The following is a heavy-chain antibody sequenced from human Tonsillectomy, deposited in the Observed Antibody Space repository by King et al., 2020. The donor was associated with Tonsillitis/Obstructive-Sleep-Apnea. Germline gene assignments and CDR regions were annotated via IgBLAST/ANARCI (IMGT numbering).Heavy chain of an antibody. CDR2: INPNSGGT. J-gene: IGHJ6*03. CDR3: ARAPLRTDYYYYYMDV. CDR1: GYTFTGYY. Sequence: VQLVESGAEVKKPGASVKVSCKASGYTFTGYYMHWVRQAPGQGLEWMGWINPNSGGTNYAQKFQGWVTMTRDTSISTAYMGLGRLRSDDTAVYYCARAPLRTDYYYYYMDVWGKGTTVTVSS. D-gene: IGHD4-17*01. V-gene: IGHV1-2*04.